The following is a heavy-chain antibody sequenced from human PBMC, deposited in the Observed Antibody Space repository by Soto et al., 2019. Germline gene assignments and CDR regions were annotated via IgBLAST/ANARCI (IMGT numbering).Heavy chain of an antibody. Sequence: SETLSLTCGVYRGSFSGFYWSWVRQTPGGGLEWIGEINHSGTTNYDPSFQNRVTISVDKSTNNFSLKMTSVTAADAAVYYCARGRGYVYGSNFYGLDVWGQGTTVTVSS. D-gene: IGHD6-25*01. V-gene: IGHV4-34*01. CDR3: ARGRGYVYGSNFYGLDV. CDR2: INHSGTT. CDR1: RGSFSGFY. J-gene: IGHJ6*02.